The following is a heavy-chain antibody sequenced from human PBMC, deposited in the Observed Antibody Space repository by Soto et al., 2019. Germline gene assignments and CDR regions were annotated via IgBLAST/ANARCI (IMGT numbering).Heavy chain of an antibody. CDR2: ISGSGGST. CDR3: AKGKYQLLNYYYYYMDV. Sequence: EVQLLESGGGLVQPGGSLRLSCAASGFTFSSYAMSWVRQAPGKGLEWVSAISGSGGSTYYADSVKGRFTISRDNSKNTLYLQMNSLRAEDTAVYYCAKGKYQLLNYYYYYMDVGGKGTTVTVSS. V-gene: IGHV3-23*01. D-gene: IGHD2-2*01. CDR1: GFTFSSYA. J-gene: IGHJ6*03.